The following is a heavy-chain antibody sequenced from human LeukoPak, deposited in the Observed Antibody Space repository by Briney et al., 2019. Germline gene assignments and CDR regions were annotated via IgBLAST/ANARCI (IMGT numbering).Heavy chain of an antibody. D-gene: IGHD6-13*01. V-gene: IGHV3-30*02. Sequence: GGSLRLSCAASGFTFSSYGMHWVRQAPGKGLEWVAFIRYDGSNKYYADSVKGRFTISRDNSKNTLYLQMNSLRAEDTAVYYCAKVERAAAGYSSTWYTRGYLQHWGQGTLVTVSS. CDR2: IRYDGSNK. J-gene: IGHJ1*01. CDR3: AKVERAAAGYSSTWYTRGYLQH. CDR1: GFTFSSYG.